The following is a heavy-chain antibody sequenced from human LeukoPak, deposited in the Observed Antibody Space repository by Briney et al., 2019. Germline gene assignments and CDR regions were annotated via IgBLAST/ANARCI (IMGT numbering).Heavy chain of an antibody. J-gene: IGHJ4*02. CDR1: GFTFSSYA. Sequence: GGSLRLSCAASGFTFSSYAMSWVRQAPGKGLEWVSAISGSGGSTYYADSVKGRFTISRDNSKNTLYLQMNSLRAEDTAVYYCAELPAGAVVVITFDYWGQGTLVTVSS. CDR2: ISGSGGST. V-gene: IGHV3-23*01. D-gene: IGHD3-22*01. CDR3: AELPAGAVVVITFDY.